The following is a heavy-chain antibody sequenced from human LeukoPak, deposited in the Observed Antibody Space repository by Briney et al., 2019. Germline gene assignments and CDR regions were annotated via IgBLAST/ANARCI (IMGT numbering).Heavy chain of an antibody. J-gene: IGHJ4*02. Sequence: SETLSLTCAVYGGSFSGYYWSWIRQPPGKGLEWIGEINHSGSTNYNPSLKSRVTISVDTSKNQFSLKPSSVTAADTAVYYCASVSGSYYRPPRDYWGQGTLVTVSS. CDR3: ASVSGSYYRPPRDY. D-gene: IGHD3-10*01. V-gene: IGHV4-34*01. CDR1: GGSFSGYY. CDR2: INHSGST.